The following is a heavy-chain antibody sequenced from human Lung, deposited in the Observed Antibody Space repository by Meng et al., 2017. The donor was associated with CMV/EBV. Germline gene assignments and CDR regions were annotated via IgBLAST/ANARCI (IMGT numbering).Heavy chain of an antibody. Sequence: SETLSLXCGIYGGSLSGYYWSWIRQTPGKGLEWIGEIRHSGDITNYNPSLKSRVTISIDTSKKQFSLKLGAVTAADTAVYYCARQYSSSYYSDYWGQGTLVXVSS. J-gene: IGHJ4*02. CDR1: GGSLSGYY. V-gene: IGHV4-34*01. CDR2: IRHSGDIT. CDR3: ARQYSSSYYSDY. D-gene: IGHD6-6*01.